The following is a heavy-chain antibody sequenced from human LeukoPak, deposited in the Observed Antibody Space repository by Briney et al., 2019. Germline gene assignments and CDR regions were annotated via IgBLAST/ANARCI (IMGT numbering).Heavy chain of an antibody. CDR3: AKRFATGTTGYAFDT. D-gene: IGHD1-7*01. CDR2: ISGSGGST. Sequence: PGGSLRLSCAASGFTFSSYAMSWVRQAPGKRLEWVSAISGSGGSTYYADSVKGRFTISRDNSKNTLYLQMNSLRAEDTAVYYCAKRFATGTTGYAFDTWGQGTMVTVSS. V-gene: IGHV3-23*01. CDR1: GFTFSSYA. J-gene: IGHJ3*02.